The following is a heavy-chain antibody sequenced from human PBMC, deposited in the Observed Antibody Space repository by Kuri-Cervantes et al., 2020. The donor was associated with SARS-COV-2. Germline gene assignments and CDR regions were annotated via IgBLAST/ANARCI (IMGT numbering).Heavy chain of an antibody. CDR3: ARVLVGAKIGYYYMDV. J-gene: IGHJ6*03. Sequence: GESLKISCVATGFTFSGYTMNWVRQAPGKALQWVSSISGSGSYIYYADSVKGRFTISRDNSKNTLYLQMNSLRAEDTAVYYCARVLVGAKIGYYYMDVWGKGTTVTVSS. D-gene: IGHD1-26*01. CDR1: GFTFSGYT. V-gene: IGHV3-21*01. CDR2: ISGSGSYI.